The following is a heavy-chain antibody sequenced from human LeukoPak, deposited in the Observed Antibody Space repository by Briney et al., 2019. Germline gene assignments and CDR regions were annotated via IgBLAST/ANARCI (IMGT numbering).Heavy chain of an antibody. D-gene: IGHD3-22*01. V-gene: IGHV3-30*04. CDR2: ISYDGSDK. CDR1: GFTFSSYA. J-gene: IGHJ3*02. CDR3: AKDQSYYDSSGYYVDAFDI. Sequence: HPGGSLRLSCAASGFTFSSYAMYWVRQAPGKGLEWVAVISYDGSDKFYADSVKGRFTISRDNSKNTLYLQMNSLRAEDTAVYYCAKDQSYYDSSGYYVDAFDIWGQGTMVTVSS.